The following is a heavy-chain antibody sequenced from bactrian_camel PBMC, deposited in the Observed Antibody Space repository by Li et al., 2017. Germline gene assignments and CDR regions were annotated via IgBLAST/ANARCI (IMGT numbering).Heavy chain of an antibody. CDR1: GSTFGADY. D-gene: IGHD2*01. Sequence: ASGSTFGADYVLWVRQAPGKGFEWISYIGPRDGSTSYADSVKGRFTISSDSAKDTVYLQMNMLESEDTALYYCTTDALPCLYDDTAYTGIYT. V-gene: IGHV3S28*01. CDR2: IGPRDGST.